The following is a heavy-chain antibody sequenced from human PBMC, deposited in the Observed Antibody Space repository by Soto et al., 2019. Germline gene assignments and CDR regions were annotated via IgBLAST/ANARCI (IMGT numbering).Heavy chain of an antibody. J-gene: IGHJ6*02. Sequence: SETLSLTCTVSGGSISSYYWSWIRQPPGKGLEWIGYIYYSGSTNYNPSPKSRVTISVDTSKNQFSLKLSSVTAADTAVYYCARDLGYYDSSGYPKGMDVWGQGTTVTVSS. CDR3: ARDLGYYDSSGYPKGMDV. CDR1: GGSISSYY. CDR2: IYYSGST. D-gene: IGHD3-22*01. V-gene: IGHV4-59*01.